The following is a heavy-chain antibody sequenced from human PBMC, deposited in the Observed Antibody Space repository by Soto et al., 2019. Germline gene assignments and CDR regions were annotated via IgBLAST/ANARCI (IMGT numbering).Heavy chain of an antibody. CDR3: ARTRNGGVADSFDS. Sequence: PGGSLRLSCAASGFTFIRHAIHWVRLTPGRGLEWVLAISRDGSYIYYTDSVKGRFTVSRDNSKNTVFVQMNRLIPDDTALYFCARTRNGGVADSFDSWGQGTRVTVSS. CDR1: GFTFIRHA. CDR2: ISRDGSYI. V-gene: IGHV3-30*04. D-gene: IGHD3-3*01. J-gene: IGHJ5*01.